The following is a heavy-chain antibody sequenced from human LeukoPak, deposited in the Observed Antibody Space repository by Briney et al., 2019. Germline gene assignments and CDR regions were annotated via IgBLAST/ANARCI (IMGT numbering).Heavy chain of an antibody. CDR3: AKGVRLVGAFYFDY. D-gene: IGHD1-26*01. Sequence: GGSLRLSCAASGFTFSRYAMSWVRQAPGKGVEGVSGISGSGGRRYYADSVKGRFTIYRDNSKKTLYVQKNSLRAEDTAVYYCAKGVRLVGAFYFDYWGQGTLVTVSS. CDR2: ISGSGGRR. J-gene: IGHJ4*02. CDR1: GFTFSRYA. V-gene: IGHV3-23*01.